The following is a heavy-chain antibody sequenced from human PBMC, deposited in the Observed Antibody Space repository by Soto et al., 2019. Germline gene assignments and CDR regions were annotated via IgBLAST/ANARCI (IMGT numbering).Heavy chain of an antibody. V-gene: IGHV3-21*01. J-gene: IGHJ6*02. CDR3: ARDDPQLGIANYYYGMDV. D-gene: IGHD6-13*01. Sequence: GESLKISCAASGFTFSSYSMNWVRQAPGKGLEWVSSISSSSSYIYYADSVKGRFTISRDNAKNSLYLQMNSLRAEDTAVYYCARDDPQLGIANYYYGMDVWGQGTTVTVSS. CDR2: ISSSSSYI. CDR1: GFTFSSYS.